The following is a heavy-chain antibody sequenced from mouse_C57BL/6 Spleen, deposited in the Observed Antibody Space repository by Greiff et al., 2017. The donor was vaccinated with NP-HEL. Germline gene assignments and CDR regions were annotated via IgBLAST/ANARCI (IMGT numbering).Heavy chain of an antibody. CDR3: ARWDSYYDAMDY. Sequence: DVKLQESGPGLVKPSQSLSLTCSVTGYSITSGYYWNWIRQFPGNKLEWMGYISYDGSNNYNPSLKNRISITRDTSKNQFFLKLNSVTTEDTATYYGARWDSYYDAMDYWGQGTSVTVSS. D-gene: IGHD4-1*01. J-gene: IGHJ4*01. CDR2: ISYDGSN. V-gene: IGHV3-6*01. CDR1: GYSITSGYY.